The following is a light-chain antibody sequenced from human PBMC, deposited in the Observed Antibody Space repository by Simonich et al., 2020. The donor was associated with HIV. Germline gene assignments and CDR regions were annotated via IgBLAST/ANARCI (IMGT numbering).Light chain of an antibody. CDR3: QSYDSSIPVV. J-gene: IGLJ2*01. Sequence: NFLLTQPQSVSESPGKTVTISCTRSGGSNASNCVKWYQQRPGSAPTTMIYENTHRPSGFPSRFSGSIDSSSNSASLTISGLKTEDEADYYCQSYDSSIPVVFGGGTKLTVL. CDR2: ENT. CDR1: GGSNASNC. V-gene: IGLV6-57*03.